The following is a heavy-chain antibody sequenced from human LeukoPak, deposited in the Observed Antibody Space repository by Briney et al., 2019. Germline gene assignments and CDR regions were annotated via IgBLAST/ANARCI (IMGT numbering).Heavy chain of an antibody. D-gene: IGHD6-13*01. V-gene: IGHV4-38-2*02. Sequence: PSETLSLTCTVSGYSISSGYYWGWIRQPPGKGLEWIGSIYHSGSTYYNPSLKSRVTISVDTSKNQFSLKLSSVTAADTAVYYCARVCSSSWHWFDPWGQGTLVTVSS. CDR3: ARVCSSSWHWFDP. CDR2: IYHSGST. CDR1: GYSISSGYY. J-gene: IGHJ5*02.